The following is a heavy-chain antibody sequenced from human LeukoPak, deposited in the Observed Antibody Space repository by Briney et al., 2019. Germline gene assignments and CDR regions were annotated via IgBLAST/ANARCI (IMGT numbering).Heavy chain of an antibody. V-gene: IGHV3-21*01. D-gene: IGHD6-25*01. Sequence: GGSLRLSCAASGFTFSSYNLHWVRQAPGKGLEWVSSISSSGYYIYYADSLKGRFTISRDNAKNSLYLQMNSLGAEDTAVYYCASPYSSGHDAFDIWGQGTMVTVSS. CDR1: GFTFSSYN. J-gene: IGHJ3*02. CDR3: ASPYSSGHDAFDI. CDR2: ISSSGYYI.